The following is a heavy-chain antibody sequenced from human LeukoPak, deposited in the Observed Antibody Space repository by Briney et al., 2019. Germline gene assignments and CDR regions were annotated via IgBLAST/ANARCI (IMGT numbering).Heavy chain of an antibody. CDR1: GFTFSSYA. V-gene: IGHV3-23*01. J-gene: IGHJ4*02. Sequence: PGGSLRLSCAASGFTFSSYAMSWVRQAPGKGLEWVSAISGSGGSTYYADSVKGQFTISRDNSKNTLYLQMNSLRAEDTAVYYCAKKRAVAGFPGFDYWGQGTLVTVSS. CDR3: AKKRAVAGFPGFDY. D-gene: IGHD6-19*01. CDR2: ISGSGGST.